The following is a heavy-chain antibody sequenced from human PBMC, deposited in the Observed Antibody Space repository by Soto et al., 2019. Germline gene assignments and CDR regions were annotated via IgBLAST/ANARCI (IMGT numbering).Heavy chain of an antibody. Sequence: QVQLVQSGAEVKKPGASVKVSCKASGYTFTTYGIHWVRQAPGQGLEWMGWISAYNGNTNYAQKFQGSVTMTTDTSTTTAYMDLRSLRSDDTAVYYCGRERDGSSWSSAEHLQHWGQGTLVTVSS. D-gene: IGHD6-13*01. CDR3: GRERDGSSWSSAEHLQH. V-gene: IGHV1-18*01. CDR2: ISAYNGNT. CDR1: GYTFTTYG. J-gene: IGHJ1*01.